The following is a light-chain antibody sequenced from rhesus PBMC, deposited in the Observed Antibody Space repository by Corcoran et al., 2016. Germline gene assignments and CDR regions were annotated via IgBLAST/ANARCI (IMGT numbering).Light chain of an antibody. CDR3: QHYSNWPYS. J-gene: IGKJ2*01. Sequence: EIVLTQSPATLSLSPGERATLSCRASQSVSSQLAWYQQKPEQTPGLLIYGSSSRASGITDRFSASGSGTDFTLTISSLEPEDFAVYYCQHYSNWPYSFGQGTKVEI. V-gene: IGKV3-42*03. CDR2: GSS. CDR1: QSVSSQ.